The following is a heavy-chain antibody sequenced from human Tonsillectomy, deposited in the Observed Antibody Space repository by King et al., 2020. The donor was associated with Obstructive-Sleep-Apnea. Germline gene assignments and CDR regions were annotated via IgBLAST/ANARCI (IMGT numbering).Heavy chain of an antibody. Sequence: VQLVESGGGVVQPGRSLRLSCAASGFTFSSYAMHWVRQAPGKGLEWVAVISYDGSNKYYADSVKGRFTISRDNSKNTLYLQMNSLRAEDTAVYYCARDGSFRGDSDAFDIWGQGTMVTVSS. CDR2: ISYDGSNK. J-gene: IGHJ3*02. CDR3: ARDGSFRGDSDAFDI. V-gene: IGHV3-30*04. D-gene: IGHD2-21*02. CDR1: GFTFSSYA.